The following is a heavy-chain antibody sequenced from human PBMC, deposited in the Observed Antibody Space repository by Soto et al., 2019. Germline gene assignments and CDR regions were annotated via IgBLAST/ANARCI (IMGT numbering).Heavy chain of an antibody. D-gene: IGHD3-22*01. CDR3: ARDRNDSGAYYHHYYYGMDV. Sequence: QIQLMQSGAEVKKPGASVKVSCKASGYTFTSYGIHWVRQAPGQRLEWTGWINAGNGNTKYSEKFQGRVTITRDTSASTAYLELRSLRSEDTAVYYCARDRNDSGAYYHHYYYGMDVWGQGTTVTVSS. CDR1: GYTFTSYG. V-gene: IGHV1-3*01. CDR2: INAGNGNT. J-gene: IGHJ6*02.